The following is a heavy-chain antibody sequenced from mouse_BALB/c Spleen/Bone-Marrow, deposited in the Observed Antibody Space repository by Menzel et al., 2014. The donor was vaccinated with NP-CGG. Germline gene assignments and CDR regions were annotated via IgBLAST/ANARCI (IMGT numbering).Heavy chain of an antibody. CDR2: ISNGSSTI. CDR3: ARKGAMIAHYYAMDY. Sequence: EVNVVESGGGLVQPGGSRKLSCAASGFTFSSFGMHWVRQAPEKGLEWVAYISNGSSTIYYADTVKGRFTISRDNPKNTLFLQMTSLRSEDTAMYYCARKGAMIAHYYAMDYWSQGTSVTVSS. CDR1: GFTFSSFG. V-gene: IGHV5-17*02. J-gene: IGHJ4*01. D-gene: IGHD2-4*01.